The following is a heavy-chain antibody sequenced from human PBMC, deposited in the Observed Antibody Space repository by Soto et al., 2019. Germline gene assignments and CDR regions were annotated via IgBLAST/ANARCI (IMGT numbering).Heavy chain of an antibody. D-gene: IGHD5-12*01. CDR1: GYTLTELS. CDR2: FDPEDGET. J-gene: IGHJ6*02. V-gene: IGHV1-24*01. CDR3: ATGPRGDGYNLHYYYGMDV. Sequence: QVQLVQSGAEVKKPGASVKVSCKVSGYTLTELSMHWVRQAPGNGLEWMGGFDPEDGETIYAQKFQGRVTMTEDTSTDTAYMELSSLRSEDTAVYYCATGPRGDGYNLHYYYGMDVWGQGTTVTVSS.